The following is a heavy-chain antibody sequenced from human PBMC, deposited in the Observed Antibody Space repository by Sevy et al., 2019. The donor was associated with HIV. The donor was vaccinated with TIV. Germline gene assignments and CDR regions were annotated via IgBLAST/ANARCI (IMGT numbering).Heavy chain of an antibody. CDR3: ARGRDSGSYYNAFDI. CDR2: INPNSGGT. J-gene: IGHJ3*02. V-gene: IGHV1-2*02. Sequence: ASVKVSYKASGYTFTGYYMHWVRQAPGQGLEWMGWINPNSGGTNYAQKFQGRVTMTRDTSISTAYMDLSRLRSDDTAVYYCARGRDSGSYYNAFDIWGQGTMVTVSS. CDR1: GYTFTGYY. D-gene: IGHD1-26*01.